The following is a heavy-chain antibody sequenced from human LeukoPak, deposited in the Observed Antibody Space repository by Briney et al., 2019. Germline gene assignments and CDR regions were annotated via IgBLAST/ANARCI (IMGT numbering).Heavy chain of an antibody. CDR2: ISGSGGDT. J-gene: IGHJ4*02. V-gene: IGHV3-23*01. CDR1: GFAFSSYA. CDR3: AKDYYDISGSRYDF. Sequence: GGSLRLSCAASGFAFSSYARSWVRQAPGKGLEWVSAISGSGGDTWYADSVRGRFTISRDNSKNTLYMQVNSLRAEDTAVYYCAKDYYDISGSRYDFWGQGTLVTVSS. D-gene: IGHD3-22*01.